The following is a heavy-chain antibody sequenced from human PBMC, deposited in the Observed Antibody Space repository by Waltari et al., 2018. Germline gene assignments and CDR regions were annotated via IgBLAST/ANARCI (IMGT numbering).Heavy chain of an antibody. D-gene: IGHD6-19*01. J-gene: IGHJ4*02. V-gene: IGHV5-51*01. CDR1: GYSFTSYW. CDR2: IYPADSET. Sequence: EVQLVQSGAEVKKPGESLKISCKGSGYSFTSYWIGWVSQMPGKGLQWMGFIYPADSETQYSPSFQCQYTIAADKSCSTAYLQWSSLKGADTAMYYCARPGYSSGWYGEFDYWGQGTLVTVSS. CDR3: ARPGYSSGWYGEFDY.